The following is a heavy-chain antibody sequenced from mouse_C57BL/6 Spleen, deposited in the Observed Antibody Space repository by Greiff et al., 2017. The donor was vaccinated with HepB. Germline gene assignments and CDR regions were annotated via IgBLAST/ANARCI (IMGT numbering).Heavy chain of an antibody. V-gene: IGHV1-53*01. D-gene: IGHD2-2*01. CDR3: ARAGIYYGNDVPFAY. CDR2: INPSNGGT. J-gene: IGHJ3*01. Sequence: QVQLQQPGTELVKPGASVKLSCKASGYTFTSYWMHWVKQRPGQGLEWIGNINPSNGGTNYNEKFKSKATLTVDKSSSTAYMQLSSLTSEDSAVYFCARAGIYYGNDVPFAYWGQGTLVTVSA. CDR1: GYTFTSYW.